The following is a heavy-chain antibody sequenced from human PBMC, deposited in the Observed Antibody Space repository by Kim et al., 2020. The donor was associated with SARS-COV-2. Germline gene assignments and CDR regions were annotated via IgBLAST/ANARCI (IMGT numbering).Heavy chain of an antibody. Sequence: GGSLRLSCAASGFTFSSYDMNWVRQSPGKGLEWVSDISNSGSTIYYVDSVKGQFSISRDNAKNSLYLQMNSLRAEDTAVYYCARDSGYSYGYSRLEYWGQGTLVTVSS. CDR3: ARDSGYSYGYSRLEY. CDR1: GFTFSSYD. D-gene: IGHD5-18*01. J-gene: IGHJ4*02. V-gene: IGHV3-48*03. CDR2: ISNSGSTI.